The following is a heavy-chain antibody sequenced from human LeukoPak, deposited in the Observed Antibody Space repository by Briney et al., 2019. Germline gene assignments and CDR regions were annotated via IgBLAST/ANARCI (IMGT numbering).Heavy chain of an antibody. J-gene: IGHJ3*02. D-gene: IGHD6-13*01. CDR3: AKGGIRSGAFDI. Sequence: SQTLSLTCTVSGGSISSGDYYWSWIRQPPGKGLEWIGYIYYSGRTYYNPSLKSRVTISVDTSKNQFSLKLSSVTVADTAVYYCAKGGIRSGAFDIWGQGTRVTVSS. CDR1: GGSISSGDYY. V-gene: IGHV4-30-4*01. CDR2: IYYSGRT.